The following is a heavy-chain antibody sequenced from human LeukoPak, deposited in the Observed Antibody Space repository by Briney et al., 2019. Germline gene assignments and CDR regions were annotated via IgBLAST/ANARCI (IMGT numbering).Heavy chain of an antibody. CDR2: INHSGST. V-gene: IGHV4-34*01. Sequence: SETLSLTCAVYGGSFSGYYWSWIRQPPGKGLEWIGEINHSGSTNYNPSLKSRVTISVDTSKNQFSLKLSSVTAADTAVYYCARRLLWFGELNPFDPWGQGTLVTVSS. CDR3: ARRLLWFGELNPFDP. CDR1: GGSFSGYY. J-gene: IGHJ5*02. D-gene: IGHD3-10*01.